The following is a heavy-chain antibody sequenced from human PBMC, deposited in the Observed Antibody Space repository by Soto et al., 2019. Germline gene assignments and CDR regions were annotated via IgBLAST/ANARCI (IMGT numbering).Heavy chain of an antibody. J-gene: IGHJ3*02. CDR2: IYYSGNT. CDR1: GASISSSY. Sequence: QVQLQESGPGPVKPSETLSLTCTVSGASISSSYWSWIRQPPGEGLEWIGYIYYSGNTNYNPALKSRVTIAVDTSKSQFSLKLNSVTAADTAVYYCAGPGFTRPGAFDIWGQGTMVTVSS. V-gene: IGHV4-59*03. CDR3: AGPGFTRPGAFDI. D-gene: IGHD2-2*01.